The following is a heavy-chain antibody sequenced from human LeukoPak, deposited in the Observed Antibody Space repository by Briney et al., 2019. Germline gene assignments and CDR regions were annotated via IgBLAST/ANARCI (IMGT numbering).Heavy chain of an antibody. CDR2: MNSDGSSI. Sequence: PGGSLRLSCVASGFTFSNHWMHWVRQAPGKGLVWVSRMNSDGSSISYVDSVKGRFTISRDNAKNTLYLQMNSLRAEDTAVYYCARDRSGVAAPELWGQGTLVTVSS. CDR1: GFTFSNHW. CDR3: ARDRSGVAAPEL. V-gene: IGHV3-74*01. D-gene: IGHD2-15*01. J-gene: IGHJ4*02.